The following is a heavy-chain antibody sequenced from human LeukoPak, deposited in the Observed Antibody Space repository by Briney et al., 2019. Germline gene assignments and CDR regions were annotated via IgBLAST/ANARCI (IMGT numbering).Heavy chain of an antibody. J-gene: IGHJ6*02. CDR1: GGSISSYY. V-gene: IGHV4-59*01. CDR3: ARVRGSGWYIDYYYGMDV. CDR2: IYYSGST. Sequence: PSETLSLTCTVSGGSISSYYWSRIRQPPGKGLEWIGYIYYSGSTNYNPSLKSRVTISVDTSKNQFSLKLSSVTAADTAVYYCARVRGSGWYIDYYYGMDVRGQGTTVTVSS. D-gene: IGHD6-19*01.